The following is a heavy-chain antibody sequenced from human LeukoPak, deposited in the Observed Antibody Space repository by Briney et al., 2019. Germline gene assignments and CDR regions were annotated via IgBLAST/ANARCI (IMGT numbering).Heavy chain of an antibody. Sequence: PSETLSLTCTVSGDSISSSSYYWGWIRQPPGKGLEWIGSFYFSGSAYYNPSLESRITVSVDTSKNQFSLKLTSVTAADTAVYYCARQHEIVTGYAFDIWGHGTMVTVSS. CDR1: GDSISSSSYY. CDR3: ARQHEIVTGYAFDI. J-gene: IGHJ3*02. CDR2: FYFSGSA. D-gene: IGHD3-9*01. V-gene: IGHV4-39*01.